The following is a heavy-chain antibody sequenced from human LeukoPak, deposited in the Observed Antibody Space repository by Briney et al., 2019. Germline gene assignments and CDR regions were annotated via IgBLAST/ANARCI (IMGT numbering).Heavy chain of an antibody. J-gene: IGHJ3*02. CDR1: GFTFSSYS. CDR2: ISSSSSYI. V-gene: IGHV3-21*01. CDR3: ARADPDFWSGFGAFDI. Sequence: GGSLRLSCAASGFTFSSYSMNWVRQAPGKGLEWVSSISSSSSYIYYADSVKGRFTISRDNAKNSLYLQMNSLRAEDTAVYYCARADPDFWSGFGAFDIWGQGTMVTVSS. D-gene: IGHD3-3*01.